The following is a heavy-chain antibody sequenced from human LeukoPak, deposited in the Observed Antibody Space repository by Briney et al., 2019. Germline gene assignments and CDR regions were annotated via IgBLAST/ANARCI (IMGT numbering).Heavy chain of an antibody. Sequence: ASVKVSCKVSGYSLIGLSMHWVRQAPGKGLEWMGGFDPEDGKKIYAQKFQGRVTMTEDSSTDTAYMDLSSLRSDDTAVYYCATNPIVGPINNWFDPWGQGTLVIVSS. CDR2: FDPEDGKK. CDR1: GYSLIGLS. D-gene: IGHD1-26*01. V-gene: IGHV1-24*01. J-gene: IGHJ5*02. CDR3: ATNPIVGPINNWFDP.